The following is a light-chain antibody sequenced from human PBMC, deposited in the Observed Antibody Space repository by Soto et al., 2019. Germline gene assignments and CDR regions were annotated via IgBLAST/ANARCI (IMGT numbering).Light chain of an antibody. CDR1: QSVSSN. Sequence: LSIATLSGSQGERATLSRRARQSVSSNLAWYQQKPGQAPRLVIFDASTRATGIPDRFTGRGSGTEFTLTISSLQSEDSAVYFCQQYNDWPPITFGGGTMVDI. V-gene: IGKV3-15*01. CDR3: QQYNDWPPIT. CDR2: DAS. J-gene: IGKJ4*01.